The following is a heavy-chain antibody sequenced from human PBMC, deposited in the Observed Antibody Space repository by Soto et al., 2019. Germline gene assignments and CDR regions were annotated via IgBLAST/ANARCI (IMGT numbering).Heavy chain of an antibody. V-gene: IGHV1-69*13. CDR1: GGTFSSYA. CDR3: ARGDFWSGYSLPYYYYDMDV. D-gene: IGHD3-3*01. Sequence: SVKVSCKASGGTFSSYAISRVRQAPGQGLEWMGGIIPIFGTANYAQKFQGRVTITADESTSTAYMELSSLRSEDTAVYSSARGDFWSGYSLPYYYYDMDVWGQGTTVTVSS. J-gene: IGHJ6*02. CDR2: IIPIFGTA.